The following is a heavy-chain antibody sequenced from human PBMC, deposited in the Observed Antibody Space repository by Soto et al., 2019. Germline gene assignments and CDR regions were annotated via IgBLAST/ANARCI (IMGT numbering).Heavy chain of an antibody. V-gene: IGHV5-51*01. J-gene: IGHJ4*02. Sequence: GESLKISCKGSGYNFTTSWIGWVRQVPGKGLEWMGIIYPGDSETKYSPDFEGQVTISADRSTNTAYLQWRSLRASDTAMYYCARLGFPGAIYFDSWGLGTLVTVSS. CDR3: ARLGFPGAIYFDS. CDR1: GYNFTTSW. CDR2: IYPGDSET.